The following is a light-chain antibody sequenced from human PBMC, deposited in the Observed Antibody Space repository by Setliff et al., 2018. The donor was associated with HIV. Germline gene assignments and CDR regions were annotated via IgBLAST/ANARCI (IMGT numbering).Light chain of an antibody. CDR3: SSYTSSSTFYV. J-gene: IGLJ1*01. Sequence: QSVLAQPASVSGSPGQSITISCTGTSSDVGGYNYVSWYQQHPGKAPKLMIYEVSNRPSGVSNRFSGSKSGNTASLTISGLQAEDEADYYCSSYTSSSTFYVFGT. CDR1: SSDVGGYNY. V-gene: IGLV2-14*01. CDR2: EVS.